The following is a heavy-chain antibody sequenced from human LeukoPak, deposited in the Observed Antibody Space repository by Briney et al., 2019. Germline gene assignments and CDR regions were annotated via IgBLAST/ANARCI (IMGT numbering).Heavy chain of an antibody. J-gene: IGHJ4*02. CDR1: GGSFSGYY. V-gene: IGHV4-34*01. D-gene: IGHD5-12*01. Sequence: SETLSLTCAVYGGSFSGYYWSWIRQPPGKGLEWIGEINHSGSTNYNPSLKSRVTISVDTSKNQFSLKLSSVTAADTAVYYCARGWRWMVATGGLDYWGQGTLGTVSS. CDR3: ARGWRWMVATGGLDY. CDR2: INHSGST.